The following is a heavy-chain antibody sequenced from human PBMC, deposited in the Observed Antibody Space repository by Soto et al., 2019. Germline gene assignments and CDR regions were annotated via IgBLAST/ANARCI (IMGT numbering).Heavy chain of an antibody. Sequence: SETLSLTCTASGGSISSSSYYWGWIRQPPGKGLEWIGSIYYSGSTCYNPSLKSRVTISVDTSKNQFSLKLSSVTAADTAVHYCAVYPSTYYYDSSAADYWGQGTLVTVSS. V-gene: IGHV4-39*01. CDR1: GGSISSSSYY. CDR3: AVYPSTYYYDSSAADY. D-gene: IGHD3-22*01. CDR2: IYYSGST. J-gene: IGHJ4*02.